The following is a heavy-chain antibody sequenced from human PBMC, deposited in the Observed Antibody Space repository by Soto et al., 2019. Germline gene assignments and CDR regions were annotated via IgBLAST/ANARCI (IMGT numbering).Heavy chain of an antibody. Sequence: ELQLVEAGGGLVKPVGSLRLSCAASGFTFSYYSMIWVRQAPGKGLEWVSCISSSSTHIYYADSVKGRFTISRDNAKNSLYLQMSSLRAEDTAVYYCARDQDAFDIWGQGTRVTVSS. J-gene: IGHJ3*02. V-gene: IGHV3-21*01. CDR1: GFTFSYYS. CDR2: ISSSSTHI. CDR3: ARDQDAFDI.